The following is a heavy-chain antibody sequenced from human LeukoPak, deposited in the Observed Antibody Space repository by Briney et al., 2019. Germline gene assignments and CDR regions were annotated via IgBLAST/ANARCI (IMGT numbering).Heavy chain of an antibody. CDR1: GGSISSISSNNYH. D-gene: IGHD3-3*01. J-gene: IGHJ6*02. Sequence: SETLSLTCIVSGGSISSISSNNYHWGWIRQPPEKGLEWIGSVYYSGITYYSPSLKSRVTISVDTSKNQFSLKLRFVTAADTALYYCARHFTSRDSFDYYYSVMDVWGQGTTVTVSS. CDR3: ARHFTSRDSFDYYYSVMDV. CDR2: VYYSGIT. V-gene: IGHV4-39*01.